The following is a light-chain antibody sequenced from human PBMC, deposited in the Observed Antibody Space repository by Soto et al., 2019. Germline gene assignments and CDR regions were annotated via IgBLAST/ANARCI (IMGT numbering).Light chain of an antibody. J-gene: IGKJ1*01. V-gene: IGKV1-13*02. CDR2: DAS. CDR1: QGISSY. CDR3: QQYNSYPWT. Sequence: AVQLTQSPSSLSASVVDRFTITFLASQGISSYLAWYQQRPGKAPKLLIYDASSLESGVPSRFSGSGSGTEFTLTITSLQPDDFATYYCQQYNSYPWTFGQGTKVDIK.